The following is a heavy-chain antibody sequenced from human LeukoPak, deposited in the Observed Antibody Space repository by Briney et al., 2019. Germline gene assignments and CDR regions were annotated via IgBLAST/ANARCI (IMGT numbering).Heavy chain of an antibody. CDR2: ISYSGST. D-gene: IGHD5-12*01. CDR3: ARGGYDPLDY. Sequence: SETLSLTCAVYGGSFSGYYWSWIRQSPGKGLEWIGEISYSGSTNYNPSLKSRVTLSVDTSKNQFSLKLSSVTAADTAVYYCARGGYDPLDYWGQGTLVTVSS. J-gene: IGHJ4*02. CDR1: GGSFSGYY. V-gene: IGHV4-34*01.